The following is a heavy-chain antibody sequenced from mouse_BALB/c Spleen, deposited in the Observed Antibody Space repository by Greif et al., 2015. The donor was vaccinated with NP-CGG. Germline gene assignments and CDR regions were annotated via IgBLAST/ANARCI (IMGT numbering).Heavy chain of an antibody. V-gene: IGHV14-3*02. D-gene: IGHD3-1*01. CDR3: ARARPYYAMDY. CDR1: GFNIKDTY. J-gene: IGHJ4*01. Sequence: VHVKQSGAGLVKPGASVKLSCTASGFNIKDTYMHWVKQRPEQGLEWIGRIDPANGNTKYDPKFQGKATITADTSSNTAYLQLSSLTSEDTAVYYCARARPYYAMDYWGQGTSVTVSS. CDR2: IDPANGNT.